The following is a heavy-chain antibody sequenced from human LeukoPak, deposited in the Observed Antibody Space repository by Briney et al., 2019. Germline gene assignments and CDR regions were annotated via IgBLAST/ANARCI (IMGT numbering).Heavy chain of an antibody. Sequence: SVKVSCKASGGTFSSYAISWVRQAPGQGLEWMGGIIPIFGIASYAQKFQGRVTITADESTSTAYMELSSLRSEDTAVYYCTRGIVALDPTDAFDIWGQGTMVTVSS. CDR3: TRGIVALDPTDAFDI. CDR2: IIPIFGIA. D-gene: IGHD3-22*01. J-gene: IGHJ3*02. CDR1: GGTFSSYA. V-gene: IGHV1-69*13.